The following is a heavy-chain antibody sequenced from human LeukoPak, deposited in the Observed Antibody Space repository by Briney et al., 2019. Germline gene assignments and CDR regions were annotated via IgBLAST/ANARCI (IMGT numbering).Heavy chain of an antibody. CDR2: ISESGSGT. D-gene: IGHD6-6*01. CDR1: GLTFSRYA. V-gene: IGHV3-23*01. CDR3: AREGPYSSSSGSDY. Sequence: GGSLRLSCAVSGLTFSRYAMSWVRQAPGKGLEWVSAISESGSGTYYPDSVKGRFTISRDNAKNSLYLQMNSLRAEDTAVYYCAREGPYSSSSGSDYWGQGTLVTVSS. J-gene: IGHJ4*02.